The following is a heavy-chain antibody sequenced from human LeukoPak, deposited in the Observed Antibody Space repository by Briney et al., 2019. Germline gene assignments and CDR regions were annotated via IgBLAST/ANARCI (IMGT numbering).Heavy chain of an antibody. Sequence: GRSLRLSCAASGFTFSSYSMDWVRQAPGKGLEWVAVVSSDGSDKYYAESVKGRFTISRDNSKNTLYLQMNSLRAEDTAAYYCARPTVTTSRRSDFDYWGQGTLVTVSS. J-gene: IGHJ4*02. CDR3: ARPTVTTSRRSDFDY. CDR1: GFTFSSYS. V-gene: IGHV3-30*04. CDR2: VSSDGSDK. D-gene: IGHD4-17*01.